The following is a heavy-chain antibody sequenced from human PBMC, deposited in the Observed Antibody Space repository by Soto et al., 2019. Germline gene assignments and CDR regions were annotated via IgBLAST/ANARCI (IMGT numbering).Heavy chain of an antibody. Sequence: GGSLRLSCAASGLTFTTYAMTWVRHAPGKGLEWVSAISGSGGTTYYADSVKGRFTISRDNSKNTLYLQMNSLSAEDTAVYYCARAGQGYSYGPFDYWGQGILVTVSS. CDR1: GLTFTTYA. CDR3: ARAGQGYSYGPFDY. V-gene: IGHV3-23*01. CDR2: ISGSGGTT. D-gene: IGHD5-18*01. J-gene: IGHJ4*02.